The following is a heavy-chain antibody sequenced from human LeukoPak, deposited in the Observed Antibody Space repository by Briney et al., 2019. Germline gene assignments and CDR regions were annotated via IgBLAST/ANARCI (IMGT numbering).Heavy chain of an antibody. J-gene: IGHJ4*02. D-gene: IGHD3-22*01. CDR1: GFTLGDFW. Sequence: GGSLRLSCAASGFTLGDFWMSWVRQAPGKGLEWVANINQVGDSLSYVTSVRGRFTISRDNAKNSLYLQMNSLRAEDTAVYYCARTSGVRGYLRWGQGTLVTVSS. V-gene: IGHV3-7*03. CDR2: INQVGDSL. CDR3: ARTSGVRGYLR.